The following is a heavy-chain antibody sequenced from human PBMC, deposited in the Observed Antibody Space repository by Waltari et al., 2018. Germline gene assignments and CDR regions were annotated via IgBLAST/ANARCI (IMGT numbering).Heavy chain of an antibody. CDR2: INVGNGDT. D-gene: IGHD4-17*01. CDR1: GYTFISYS. J-gene: IGHJ4*02. V-gene: IGHV1-3*03. Sequence: QVQLVQSGTEVKKPGATVKVSYKTSGYTFISYSMHWVRQAPGQRPEWMGWINVGNGDTKYSQEFQGRVTITSDTFARTTYMELRSLRSEDMAVYFCARGSRLPFFDWWGQGTLVSVSS. CDR3: ARGSRLPFFDW.